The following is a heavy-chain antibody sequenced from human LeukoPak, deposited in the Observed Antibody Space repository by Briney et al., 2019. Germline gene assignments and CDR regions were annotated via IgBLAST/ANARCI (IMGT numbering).Heavy chain of an antibody. V-gene: IGHV1-8*02. J-gene: IGHJ6*03. CDR2: MNPNSGNT. Sequence: ASVKVSCKASGYTFTSYDINWVRQATGQGLEWMGWMNPNSGNTGYAQKFQGRVTITRNTSISTAYMELSSLRSEDTAVYYCATWRYCSGGHCFGNYYMDVWGKGTTVTVSS. D-gene: IGHD2-15*01. CDR1: GYTFTSYD. CDR3: ATWRYCSGGHCFGNYYMDV.